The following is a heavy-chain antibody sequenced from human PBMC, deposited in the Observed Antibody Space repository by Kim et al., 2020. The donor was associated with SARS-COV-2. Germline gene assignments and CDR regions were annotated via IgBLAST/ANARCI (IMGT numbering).Heavy chain of an antibody. J-gene: IGHJ4*02. CDR1: GFTFSDYY. V-gene: IGHV3-11*03. CDR3: VKAYDSGDYYFDY. D-gene: IGHD3-22*01. Sequence: GGSLRLSCAASGFTFSDYYMSWIRQAPGKGLEWLSYISSSSSYTNYADSVKGRFTISRDNAKNSLYLQMNNLRAEDTAVYYCVKAYDSGDYYFDYWGQGTLVTVSS. CDR2: ISSSSSYT.